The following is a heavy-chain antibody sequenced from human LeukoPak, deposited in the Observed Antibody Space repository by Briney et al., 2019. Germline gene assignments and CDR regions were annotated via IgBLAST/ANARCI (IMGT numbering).Heavy chain of an antibody. CDR2: ISGSGGST. CDR3: AKVYRDRRGSSWYAYDY. V-gene: IGHV3-23*01. D-gene: IGHD6-13*01. CDR1: GFTFSSYA. Sequence: GGSLRLSCAASGFTFSSYAMSWVRLAPGKGLEWVSAISGSGGSTYYADSVKGRFTISRDNSKNTLYLQMNSLRAEDTAVYYCAKVYRDRRGSSWYAYDYWGQGTLVTVSS. J-gene: IGHJ4*02.